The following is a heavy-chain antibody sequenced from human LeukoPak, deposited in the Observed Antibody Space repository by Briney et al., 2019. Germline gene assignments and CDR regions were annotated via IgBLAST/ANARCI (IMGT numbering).Heavy chain of an antibody. Sequence: PGRSLRLSCAATGFTFDGFALFWVRQAPGKGLEYVSGINWNSGSVDYADSVKGRFTTSRDNAKNSLYLQMNSLRVEDTAFYYCAKGTGGYYGPFDSWGQGTLVTVSS. CDR3: AKGTGGYYGPFDS. V-gene: IGHV3-9*01. J-gene: IGHJ4*02. CDR2: INWNSGSV. CDR1: GFTFDGFA. D-gene: IGHD3-22*01.